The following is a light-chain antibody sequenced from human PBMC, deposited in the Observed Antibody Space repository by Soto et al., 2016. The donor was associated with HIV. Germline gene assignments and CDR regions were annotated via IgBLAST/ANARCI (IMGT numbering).Light chain of an antibody. V-gene: IGKV1-5*03. Sequence: DIQMTQSPSTLSASVGDRVTITCRASQTIGRWLAWYQQKAGKAPSLLIYKASNLERGVPSRFSGDGSGTEFTLTISSLQPDDFATYYCQQYNSYPETFGQGTKLEIK. CDR3: QQYNSYPET. J-gene: IGKJ2*01. CDR1: QTIGRW. CDR2: KAS.